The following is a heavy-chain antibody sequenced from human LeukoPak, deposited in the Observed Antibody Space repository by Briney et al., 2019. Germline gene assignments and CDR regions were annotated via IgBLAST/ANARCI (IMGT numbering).Heavy chain of an antibody. D-gene: IGHD3-10*01. Sequence: GGSLRLSCAASGFTVSNNYTSWVRQAPGKGLEWVSVIYSGGSTYYADSVKGRFTISRDNSKNTLYLQMNSLRAEDTAVYYCARDPGSEFNYGSGSYWGYYFDYWGQGTLVTVSS. V-gene: IGHV3-66*01. CDR3: ARDPGSEFNYGSGSYWGYYFDY. CDR2: IYSGGST. J-gene: IGHJ4*02. CDR1: GFTVSNNY.